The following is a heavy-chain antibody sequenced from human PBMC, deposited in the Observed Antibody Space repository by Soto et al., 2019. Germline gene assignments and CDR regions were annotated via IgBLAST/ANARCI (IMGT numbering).Heavy chain of an antibody. V-gene: IGHV3-53*01. Sequence: EVQLVESGGGLIQPGGSLKLSCAASGFTVGNNYMSWVRQAPGKGLEWVSLIYSTGTTKYADSVKGRFTVSRDNAKNTLYLQVNHLRAEATAVYYCAKDGRGSESHYDGFGYWGQGTLVTVSS. CDR3: AKDGRGSESHYDGFGY. CDR1: GFTVGNNY. D-gene: IGHD3-10*01. J-gene: IGHJ4*02. CDR2: IYSTGTT.